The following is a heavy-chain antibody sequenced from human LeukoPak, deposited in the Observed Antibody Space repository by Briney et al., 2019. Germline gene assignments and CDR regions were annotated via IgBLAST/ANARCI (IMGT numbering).Heavy chain of an antibody. CDR1: GFTVSSNY. CDR3: ARGYYDILTGHYYYFDY. CDR2: IYSGGST. D-gene: IGHD3-9*01. J-gene: IGHJ4*02. V-gene: IGHV3-66*01. Sequence: GGSLRLSCAASGFTVSSNYMSWVRQAPGKGLEWVSVIYSGGSTYYADSVKGRSTISRDNSKNTLYLQMNSLRAEDTAVYYCARGYYDILTGHYYYFDYWGQGTLVTVSS.